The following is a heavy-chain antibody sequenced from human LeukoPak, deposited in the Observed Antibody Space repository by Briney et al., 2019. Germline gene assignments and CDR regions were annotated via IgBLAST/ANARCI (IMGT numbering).Heavy chain of an antibody. D-gene: IGHD1-7*01. CDR3: ARDITGTSQGWFDP. Sequence: ASVKVSCKASAYSFTVHYIHWVRQARGQRLEWMGWINPNSGGTNYAQKFQGRLILTRDTSNSTAYMELSSLRSDDTAVYYCARDITGTSQGWFDPWGQGTQVIVSS. CDR1: AYSFTVHY. J-gene: IGHJ5*02. CDR2: INPNSGGT. V-gene: IGHV1-2*02.